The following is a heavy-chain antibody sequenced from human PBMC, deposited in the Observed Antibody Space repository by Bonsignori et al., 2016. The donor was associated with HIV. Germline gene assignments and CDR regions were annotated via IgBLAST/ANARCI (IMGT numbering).Heavy chain of an antibody. Sequence: GGSLRLSYAASGFTFSTYWMSWVRQAPGKGLEWVANINQYGSEKYYVDSVKGRFTISRDNAKNSLYLQMNSLRAEDTAVYYCARGKTWIQPWGQGTLVTVSS. V-gene: IGHV3-7*04. CDR2: INQYGSEK. CDR1: GFTFSTYW. CDR3: ARGKTWIQP. J-gene: IGHJ4*02. D-gene: IGHD5-18*01.